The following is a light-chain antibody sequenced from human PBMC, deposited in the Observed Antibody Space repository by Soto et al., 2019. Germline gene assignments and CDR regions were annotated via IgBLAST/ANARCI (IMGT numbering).Light chain of an antibody. Sequence: DIQMSQSPSTRSRSVGGTATIKIGASQTITSWLAWYQQKPGRAPKLLIYKASTLKSGVPARFSGSGSGTEYALTISSLQPEEFATYYCLQHYTDLGTFGRGTKVDIK. V-gene: IGKV1-5*03. CDR1: QTITSW. CDR3: LQHYTDLGT. CDR2: KAS. J-gene: IGKJ1*01.